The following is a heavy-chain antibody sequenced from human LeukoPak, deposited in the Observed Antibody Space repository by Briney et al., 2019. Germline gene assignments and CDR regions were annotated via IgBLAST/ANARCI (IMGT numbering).Heavy chain of an antibody. V-gene: IGHV1-2*02. CDR1: GYTFTGYY. CDR2: INPNSGGT. CDR3: ARVEYYYDSSGYSH. J-gene: IGHJ4*02. Sequence: ASAKVSCKASGYTFTGYYMHWVRQAPGQGLKWMGWINPNSGGTNYAQKFQGRVTMTRDTSISTAYMELSRLRSDDTAVYYCARVEYYYDSSGYSHWGQGTLVTVSS. D-gene: IGHD3-22*01.